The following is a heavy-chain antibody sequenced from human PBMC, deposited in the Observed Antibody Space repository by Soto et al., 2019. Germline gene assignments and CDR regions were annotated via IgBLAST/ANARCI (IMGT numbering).Heavy chain of an antibody. CDR2: ISYDGSNK. D-gene: IGHD3-22*01. CDR3: ARRPYYYDSSCYLGY. V-gene: IGHV3-30-3*01. CDR1: GFTFSSYA. J-gene: IGHJ4*02. Sequence: QVQLVESGGGVVQPGRSLRLSCAASGFTFSSYAMHWVRQAPGKGLEWVAVISYDGSNKYYADSVKGRFTISRDNSKNTLYLQMNSLRAEDTAVYYCARRPYYYDSSCYLGYWGQGTLVTVSS.